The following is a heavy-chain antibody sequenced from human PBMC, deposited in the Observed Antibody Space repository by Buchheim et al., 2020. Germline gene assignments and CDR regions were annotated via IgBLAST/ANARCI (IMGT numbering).Heavy chain of an antibody. Sequence: QVQLQESGPGLVKPSETLSLTCTVSGGSISSYFWRWIRQPPGKGLEWIGYIYYSGSTNYNPSLKSRVTISIDTFKNQFPLKLSSVTAADTAVYYCARGRYSISFFDYWGQGTL. D-gene: IGHD6-6*01. V-gene: IGHV4-59*01. CDR2: IYYSGST. J-gene: IGHJ4*02. CDR1: GGSISSYF. CDR3: ARGRYSISFFDY.